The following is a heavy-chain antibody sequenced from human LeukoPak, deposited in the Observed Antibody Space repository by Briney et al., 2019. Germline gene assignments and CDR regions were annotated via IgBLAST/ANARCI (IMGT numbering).Heavy chain of an antibody. CDR1: GFTFSSYG. CDR2: ISGSGGST. V-gene: IGHV3-23*01. CDR3: AKPAYYMDV. J-gene: IGHJ6*03. Sequence: SGGSLRLSCAASGFTFSSYGMSWVRQAPGKGLEWVSAISGSGGSTYYSDSVKGRFTVSRDNSKNTLYLQMNSLRAEDTAVYYCAKPAYYMDVWGKGTTVTISS.